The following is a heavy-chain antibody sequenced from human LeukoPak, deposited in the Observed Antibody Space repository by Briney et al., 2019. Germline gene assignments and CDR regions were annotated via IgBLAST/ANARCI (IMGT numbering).Heavy chain of an antibody. J-gene: IGHJ4*02. CDR3: AKDLGGEGGSGFPGY. CDR1: GFTFSTYS. D-gene: IGHD3-10*01. V-gene: IGHV3-23*01. CDR2: ISGSGGDT. Sequence: QPGGCLRLSCTASGFTFSTYSMTGARQAPGKGPEWVSAISGSGGDTYYADSVKGRFTIYRDNSKNTLYLQMNGLRADDTAVYYCAKDLGGEGGSGFPGYWGQGTLVTVSS.